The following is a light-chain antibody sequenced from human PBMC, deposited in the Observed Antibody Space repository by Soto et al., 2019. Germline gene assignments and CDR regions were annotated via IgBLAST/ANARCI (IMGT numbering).Light chain of an antibody. CDR3: CSYAGSRTFDVV. J-gene: IGLJ2*01. CDR1: SNDVGSYNL. CDR2: AVS. V-gene: IGLV2-23*02. Sequence: QSVLTQPASVSGSPGQSITISCTGTSNDVGSYNLVSWYQQHPGKAPKLMIFAVSERASGVSDRFSASKSGNTASLTISGLQAEDEADYYCCSYAGSRTFDVVFGGGTKVTVL.